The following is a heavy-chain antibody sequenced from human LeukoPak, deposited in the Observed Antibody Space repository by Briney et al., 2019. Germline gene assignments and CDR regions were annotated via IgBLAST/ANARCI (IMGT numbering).Heavy chain of an antibody. V-gene: IGHV1-2*04. Sequence: ASVKASCRASGYTFTGYYMHWVRQAPGQGLEWMGWINPNSGGTNYAQKFQGWVTMTRDTSISTAYMELSRLRSDDTAVYYCARDSGGPYDYGGNSDWYFDLWGRGTLVTVSS. CDR1: GYTFTGYY. CDR2: INPNSGGT. D-gene: IGHD4-23*01. J-gene: IGHJ2*01. CDR3: ARDSGGPYDYGGNSDWYFDL.